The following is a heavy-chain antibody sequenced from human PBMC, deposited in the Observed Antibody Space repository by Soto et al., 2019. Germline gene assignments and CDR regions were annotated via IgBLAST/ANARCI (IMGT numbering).Heavy chain of an antibody. CDR2: IYHSGST. CDR1: GCSISSSNW. CDR3: ARGAPFYYDSSGYYSRGDYYYYGMDV. Sequence: LRRPLSLTCAVSGCSISSSNWWSWVRQPPGKGLEWIGEIYHSGSTNYNPSLKSRVTISVDKSKNQFSLKLSSVTAADTAVYYCARGAPFYYDSSGYYSRGDYYYYGMDVWGQGTTVTVSS. V-gene: IGHV4-4*02. J-gene: IGHJ6*02. D-gene: IGHD3-22*01.